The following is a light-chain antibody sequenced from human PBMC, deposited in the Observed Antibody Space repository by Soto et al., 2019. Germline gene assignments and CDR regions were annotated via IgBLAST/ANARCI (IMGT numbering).Light chain of an antibody. V-gene: IGKV3-20*01. Sequence: EIVLTQSPGTLSLSPGERATLSCRASQSVTSNYLAWYQLKPGHAPRLLIYAASNTATVIPDRFSSSGSATAFTLSISRMEPEDFAVYYCQQYGSTPSITFGQGTRLEIK. J-gene: IGKJ5*01. CDR3: QQYGSTPSIT. CDR1: QSVTSNY. CDR2: AAS.